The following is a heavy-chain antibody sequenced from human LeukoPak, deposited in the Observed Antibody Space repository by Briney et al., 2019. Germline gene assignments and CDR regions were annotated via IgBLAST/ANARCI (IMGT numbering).Heavy chain of an antibody. CDR2: INPNSGGT. CDR3: GSAPIPYYDFWSTHPAAFDI. CDR1: GYTFTGYY. D-gene: IGHD3-3*01. J-gene: IGHJ3*02. V-gene: IGHV1-2*02. Sequence: ASVKVSCKASGYTFTGYYMHWVRQAPGQGLEWMGWINPNSGGTNYAQKFQGRVTMTRDTSISTAYMELRSLRPDDTAVYYCGSAPIPYYDFWSTHPAAFDIWGQGTMVTVSS.